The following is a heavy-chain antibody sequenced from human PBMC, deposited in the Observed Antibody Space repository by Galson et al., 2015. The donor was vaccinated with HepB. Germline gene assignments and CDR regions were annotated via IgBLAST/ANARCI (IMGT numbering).Heavy chain of an antibody. CDR3: ARDDPDFILAGGGVFEY. CDR1: GYTFTNHV. CDR2: TSATIGNT. V-gene: IGHV1-18*01. Sequence: SVKVSCKASGYTFTNHVISWVRQAPGQGLEWMGWTSATIGNTNYAQKFQDRVTMTTDPSTTTAYMELRSLRSEDTAMYYCARDDPDFILAGGGVFEYWGQGTLVTVSS. D-gene: IGHD3/OR15-3a*01. J-gene: IGHJ4*02.